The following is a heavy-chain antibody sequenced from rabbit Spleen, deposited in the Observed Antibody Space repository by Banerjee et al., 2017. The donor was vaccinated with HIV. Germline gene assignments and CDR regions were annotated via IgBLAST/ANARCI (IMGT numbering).Heavy chain of an antibody. V-gene: IGHV1S45*01. Sequence: LEESGGGLVQPEGSLALTCKASGFSFSSSYWICWVRQAPGKGLEWIACIYAGSSGTTYYANWAKGRFTISRTSSTTVTLQMTSLTAADTATYFCARDTGSSFSTYGMDLWGPGTLVTVS. D-gene: IGHD8-1*01. CDR2: IYAGSSGTT. CDR1: GFSFSSSYW. J-gene: IGHJ6*01. CDR3: ARDTGSSFSTYGMDL.